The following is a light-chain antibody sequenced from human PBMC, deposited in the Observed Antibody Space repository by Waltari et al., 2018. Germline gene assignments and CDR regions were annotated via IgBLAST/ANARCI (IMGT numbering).Light chain of an antibody. CDR3: QQRTTWWT. V-gene: IGKV3-11*01. Sequence: EVVLTQSPATLSLSPGERATLSCRASQSVGIYLAWYQQKPGQTPRLLMYGASTRATGTPARFSGSGSGTDFTLTISSLEPDDSAVYYCQQRTTWWTFGQGTKVEIK. CDR2: GAS. CDR1: QSVGIY. J-gene: IGKJ1*01.